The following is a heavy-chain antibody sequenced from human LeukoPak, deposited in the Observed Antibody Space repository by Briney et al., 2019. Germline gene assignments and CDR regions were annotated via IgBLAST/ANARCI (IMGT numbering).Heavy chain of an antibody. J-gene: IGHJ5*02. CDR1: GGYFSGYY. V-gene: IGHV4-34*01. D-gene: IGHD3-10*01. CDR2: ISHSGST. Sequence: SETLSLTCAVYGGYFSGYYWSWIRQPPGKGLEWIGKISHSGSTNYNASLESRVTISLDSFKNQFSLKLTSVTAADTAVYYCARVDGYSYVSGNFYNYWFDPWGQGTLVTVSS. CDR3: ARVDGYSYVSGNFYNYWFDP.